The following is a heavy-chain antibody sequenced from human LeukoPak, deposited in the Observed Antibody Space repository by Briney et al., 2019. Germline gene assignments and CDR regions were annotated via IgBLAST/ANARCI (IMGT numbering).Heavy chain of an antibody. CDR3: AKASVVPAAMGDAFDI. CDR1: GFTFSSYA. D-gene: IGHD2-2*01. CDR2: ISGSGGST. Sequence: PGGSLRLSCAASGFTFSSYAMSWVRQAPGKGLEWVSAISGSGGSTYYADSVKGRFTIPRDNSKNTLYLQMNSLRAEDTAVYYCAKASVVPAAMGDAFDIWGQGTMVTVSS. V-gene: IGHV3-23*01. J-gene: IGHJ3*02.